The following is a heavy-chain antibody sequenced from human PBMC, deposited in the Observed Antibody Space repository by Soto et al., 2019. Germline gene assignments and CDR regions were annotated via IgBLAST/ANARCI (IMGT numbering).Heavy chain of an antibody. CDR3: ARKPAARRTWFDP. Sequence: SGQVACKASGGTFSSYAISWVRQAPGQGLEWMGGIIPIFGTANYAQKFQGRVTITADKSTSTAYMELSSLRSEDTAVYYCARKPAARRTWFDPWGQGTLVTVSS. CDR1: GGTFSSYA. J-gene: IGHJ5*02. CDR2: IIPIFGTA. V-gene: IGHV1-69*06. D-gene: IGHD6-6*01.